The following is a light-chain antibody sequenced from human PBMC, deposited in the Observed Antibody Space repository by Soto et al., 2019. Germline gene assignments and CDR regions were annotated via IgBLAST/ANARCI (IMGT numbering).Light chain of an antibody. CDR2: AAS. CDR3: QQYNEWPPFT. V-gene: IGKV3-15*01. Sequence: EVVLTQSPDTLSLSPGERATLPCRTSQSVRSNLAWYQQKPGQAPRLVIYAASTRATGIPDRFSGSVSGTEFTLTISSLQSDDFSVYYCQQYNEWPPFTFGQGTRLEIK. J-gene: IGKJ5*01. CDR1: QSVRSN.